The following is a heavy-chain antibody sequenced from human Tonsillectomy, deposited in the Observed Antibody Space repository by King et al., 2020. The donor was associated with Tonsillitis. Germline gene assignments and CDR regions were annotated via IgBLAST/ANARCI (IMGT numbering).Heavy chain of an antibody. CDR3: ARAPEYYDILTDRYYYYGVGV. V-gene: IGHV4-59*01. Sequence: QLQESGPGLVKPSETLSLTCTVSGGSISSYYWSWIRQPPGKGLEWIGYIYYSGSTNYNPSLKSRVTISVDTSKNKFSLKLSSVTAADTAVYYCARAPEYYDILTDRYYYYGVGVWGQGTTVTVSS. J-gene: IGHJ6*02. D-gene: IGHD3-9*01. CDR2: IYYSGST. CDR1: GGSISSYY.